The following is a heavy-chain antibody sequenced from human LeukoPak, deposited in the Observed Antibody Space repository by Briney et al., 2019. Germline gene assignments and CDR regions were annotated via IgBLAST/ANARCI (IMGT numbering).Heavy chain of an antibody. J-gene: IGHJ4*02. D-gene: IGHD1-1*01. CDR1: GGSISSSYC. CDR3: MRSGLTGAYFDS. CDR2: IYLSGST. V-gene: IGHV4-39*01. Sequence: SETLSLTCTVSGGSISSSYCWGWVRQPPGGVQEWIGSIYLSGSTYYNPSLKSRVTISVDTSRNQFSLKLTSVTAADTAVYYCMRSGLTGAYFDSWGRGTLVIVSS.